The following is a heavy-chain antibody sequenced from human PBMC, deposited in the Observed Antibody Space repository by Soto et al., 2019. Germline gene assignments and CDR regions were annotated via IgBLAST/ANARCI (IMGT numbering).Heavy chain of an antibody. J-gene: IGHJ6*03. CDR3: ERESRNYYYYMDV. V-gene: IGHV3-48*01. Sequence: EVQLVEFGGGLVQPGGSLRLSCAASGFTFSSYNMNGVRQAPGKGLEWISDISLSSSTIFYADFVKGRFTISRDNAKNSLYLQMNRLRAEDTAVYYCERESRNYYYYMDVCGKWTTVTVSS. CDR2: ISLSSSTI. CDR1: GFTFSSYN.